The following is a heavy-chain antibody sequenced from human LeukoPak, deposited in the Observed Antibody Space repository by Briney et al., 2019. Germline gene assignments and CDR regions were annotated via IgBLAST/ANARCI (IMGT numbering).Heavy chain of an antibody. D-gene: IGHD3-3*01. CDR2: IYYSGST. J-gene: IGHJ4*02. CDR1: GRSISSSSYY. Sequence: SETLSLTCTVSGRSISSSSYYWGWIRQPPGKGLEWIGSIYYSGSTYYNPSLKSRVTISVDTSKNQFSLKLSSVTAADTAVYYCARRMEWLLFGSGFDYWGQGTLVTVSS. CDR3: ARRMEWLLFGSGFDY. V-gene: IGHV4-39*01.